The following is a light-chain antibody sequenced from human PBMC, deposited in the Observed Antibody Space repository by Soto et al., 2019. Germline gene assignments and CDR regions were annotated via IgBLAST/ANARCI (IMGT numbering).Light chain of an antibody. J-gene: IGLJ1*01. CDR3: CSYAGSPYV. Sequence: QSALTQPRAVSESPGQSVTISCTGTSSDVGGYNYVSWYQQHPGKAPKLMIYDVSKRPSGVPDRFSGSKSGNTASLTISGLQAEDEADYYCCSYAGSPYVFGTGTQLTVL. CDR2: DVS. CDR1: SSDVGGYNY. V-gene: IGLV2-11*01.